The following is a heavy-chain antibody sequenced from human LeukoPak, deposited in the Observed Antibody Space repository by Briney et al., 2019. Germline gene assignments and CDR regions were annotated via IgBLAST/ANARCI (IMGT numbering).Heavy chain of an antibody. CDR3: AKGGGYEAQYYYYYLDV. V-gene: IGHV3-30*02. CDR2: IRYDGSNK. J-gene: IGHJ6*03. CDR1: GCTFSSYG. D-gene: IGHD5-12*01. Sequence: GGSLRLSCAASGCTFSSYGMYWVRQAPGKGLEWVAFIRYDGSNKCYADSVKGRFTVSRDNSKNTLYLQMKSLRAEDTAVYYCAKGGGYEAQYYYYYLDVWGKGTTVTISS.